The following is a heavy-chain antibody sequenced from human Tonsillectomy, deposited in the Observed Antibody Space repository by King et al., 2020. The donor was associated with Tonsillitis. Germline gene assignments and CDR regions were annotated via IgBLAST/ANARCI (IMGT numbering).Heavy chain of an antibody. V-gene: IGHV4-31*03. CDR3: SKYEGGVFDP. J-gene: IGHJ5*02. CDR2: IYQSGNT. CDR1: GGSISGGDHY. Sequence: QLQESGPGLVKPSQTLSLTCTVSGGSISGGDHYWSWIRQHPGKGLEWVGYIYQSGNTYYNPSLKSRLTISVDTSKNQFSLKLTSVTAADTAVYYCSKYEGGVFDPWGQGTLVTVSS. D-gene: IGHD2-15*01.